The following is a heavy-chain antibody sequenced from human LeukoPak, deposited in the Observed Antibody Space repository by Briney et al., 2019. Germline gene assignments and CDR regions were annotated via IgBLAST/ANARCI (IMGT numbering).Heavy chain of an antibody. CDR2: IIPIFGTA. J-gene: IGHJ6*03. D-gene: IGHD6-13*01. CDR1: GGTFSSYA. V-gene: IGHV1-69*05. CDR3: ARWGYSSSWYDYYMDV. Sequence: SVKVSCKASGGTFSSYAISWVRQAPGQGLEWMGGIIPIFGTANYAQKFQGRVTITTDESTSTAYMGLSSLRSEDTAVYYCARWGYSSSWYDYYMDVWGKGTTVTVSS.